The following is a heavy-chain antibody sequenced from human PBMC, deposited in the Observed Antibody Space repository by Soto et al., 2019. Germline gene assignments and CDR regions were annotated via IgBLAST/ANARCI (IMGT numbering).Heavy chain of an antibody. CDR1: GYTFTSYD. D-gene: IGHD4-17*01. V-gene: IGHV1-8*01. J-gene: IGHJ6*02. CDR2: MNPNSGNT. CDR3: ARVGGVRWAVDYGMDV. Sequence: ASVKVSCKASGYTFTSYDINWVRQATGQGLEWMGWMNPNSGNTGYAQKFQGRVTMTRNTSISTAYMELSSLRSEDTAVYYCARVGGVRWAVDYGMDVWGQGTTVTVSS.